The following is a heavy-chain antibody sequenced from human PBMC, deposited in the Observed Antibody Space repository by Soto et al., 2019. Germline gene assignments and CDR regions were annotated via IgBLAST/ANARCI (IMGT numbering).Heavy chain of an antibody. Sequence: EVQLVESGGGLVQPGESLRLSCAASGFNFYNYWMNWVRQAPGKGPEWVANIKPDGSDKNYVDSVKGRFTISRDNAKNSLFLQINSLRAEDTAVYYCARGSSNAFDIWGQGTMVTVSS. CDR1: GFNFYNYW. J-gene: IGHJ3*02. CDR2: IKPDGSDK. CDR3: ARGSSNAFDI. V-gene: IGHV3-7*02.